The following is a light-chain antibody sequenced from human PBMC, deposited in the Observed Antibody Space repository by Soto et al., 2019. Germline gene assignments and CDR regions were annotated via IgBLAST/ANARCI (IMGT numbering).Light chain of an antibody. V-gene: IGKV4-1*01. CDR3: QQYNNWPPRT. Sequence: DIVMTQSPDSLAVSLGDRATINCKSSQSVLYSSNNKNYLAWYQQKPGQPPKLLIYWASTRESGVPDRFSGSGSGTDFTLTISSLQSEDFAVYYCQQYNNWPPRTFGQGTKVDIK. J-gene: IGKJ1*01. CDR1: QSVLYSSNNKNY. CDR2: WAS.